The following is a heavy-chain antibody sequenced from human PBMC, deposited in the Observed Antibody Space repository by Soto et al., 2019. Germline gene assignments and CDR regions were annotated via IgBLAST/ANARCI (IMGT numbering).Heavy chain of an antibody. Sequence: GESLKISCKGSGYSFTSYWIGWVRQMPGKGLEWMGIIYPGDSDTRYSPSFQGQVTISADKSISTAYLQWSSLKASDTAMYYCARATQLGSFYYYGMDVWGQGTTVTVSS. J-gene: IGHJ6*02. CDR2: IYPGDSDT. V-gene: IGHV5-51*01. D-gene: IGHD6-13*01. CDR1: GYSFTSYW. CDR3: ARATQLGSFYYYGMDV.